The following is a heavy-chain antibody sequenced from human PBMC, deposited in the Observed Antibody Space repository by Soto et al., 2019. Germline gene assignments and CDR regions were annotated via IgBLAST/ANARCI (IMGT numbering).Heavy chain of an antibody. V-gene: IGHV3-30*18. CDR3: AKSLAVAARRYDP. D-gene: IGHD5-12*01. Sequence: PGGSVRLSCPASSCTFTPYRMHYVRQAPGKGMECVEFISYDGNNDYYADYVNGRLPISTDNPNNALHLHMNSLRGVHTAVYYYAKSLAVAARRYDPLGQGDLVTVSS. J-gene: IGHJ5*02. CDR2: ISYDGNND. CDR1: SCTFTPYR.